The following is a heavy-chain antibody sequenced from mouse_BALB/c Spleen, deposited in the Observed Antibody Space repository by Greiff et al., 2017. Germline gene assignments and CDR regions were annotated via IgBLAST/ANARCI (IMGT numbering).Heavy chain of an antibody. J-gene: IGHJ3*01. Sequence: EVKLMESGPSLVKPSQTLSLTCSVTGDSITSGYWNWIRKFPGNKLEYMGYISYSGSTYYNPSLKSRISITRDTSKNQYYLQLNSVTTEDTATYYCAREGRESLTTAFAYWGQGTLVTVSA. D-gene: IGHD1-2*01. CDR1: GDSITSGY. CDR2: ISYSGST. V-gene: IGHV3-8*02. CDR3: AREGRESLTTAFAY.